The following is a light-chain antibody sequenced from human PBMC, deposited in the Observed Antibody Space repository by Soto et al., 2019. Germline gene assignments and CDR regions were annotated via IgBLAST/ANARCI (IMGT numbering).Light chain of an antibody. CDR3: CSSTTTSTLV. J-gene: IGLJ1*01. Sequence: QSALTQAASVSGSPGQSITISCTGTSSDVGGYNYVSWYQQHPGKAPKLMLYEVSNRPSGVSSRFSGSKSGSTASLTISGLQAEDEGDYYCCSSTTTSTLVFGTGTKLTVL. V-gene: IGLV2-14*01. CDR2: EVS. CDR1: SSDVGGYNY.